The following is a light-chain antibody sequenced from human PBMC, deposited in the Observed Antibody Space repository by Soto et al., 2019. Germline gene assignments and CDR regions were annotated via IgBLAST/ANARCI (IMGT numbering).Light chain of an antibody. CDR3: QQDGRSHYT. J-gene: IGKJ2*01. CDR1: QSISNVY. V-gene: IGKV3-20*01. CDR2: GSS. Sequence: EIVLTQSPGTLSLSPGETATLSCRAGQSISNVYLAWYQQKPGQAPRLLIYGSSTRATGIPDRFSGSGSGALFTLTINRLEPEDFAVYYCQQDGRSHYTFGQGTKLEIK.